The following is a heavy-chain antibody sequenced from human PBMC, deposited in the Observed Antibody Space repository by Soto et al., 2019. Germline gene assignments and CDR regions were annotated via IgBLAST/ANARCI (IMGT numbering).Heavy chain of an antibody. CDR2: ISGSGGGT. D-gene: IGHD3-22*01. Sequence: GGSLRLSCAASGFTFSSYAMSWVRQAPGKGLEWVSAISGSGGGTYYADSVKGRFTISRDNSKNTLYLQMNSLRAEDTAVYYCAKRYYYDSSGYGPFDYWGQGTLVTVSS. J-gene: IGHJ4*02. CDR1: GFTFSSYA. CDR3: AKRYYYDSSGYGPFDY. V-gene: IGHV3-23*01.